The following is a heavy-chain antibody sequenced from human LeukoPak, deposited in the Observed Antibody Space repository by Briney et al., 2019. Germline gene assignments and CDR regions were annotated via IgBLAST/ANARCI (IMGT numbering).Heavy chain of an antibody. CDR1: GFTFSRYW. CDR2: INSDGSDT. CDR3: ARVEYSSTWYVDY. J-gene: IGHJ4*02. D-gene: IGHD6-13*01. Sequence: GSLLLSCAASGFTFSRYWMHWVRQAPGKGLVWVSRINSDGSDTTYADSVKGRVTISRDNAKNTLFLQMNSLTAEDTAVYYCARVEYSSTWYVDYWVQGTLVTVTS. V-gene: IGHV3-74*01.